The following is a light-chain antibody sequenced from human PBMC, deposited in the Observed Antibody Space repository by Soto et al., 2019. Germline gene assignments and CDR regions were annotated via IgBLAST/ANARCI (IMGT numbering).Light chain of an antibody. J-gene: IGKJ4*01. CDR3: QQYSKWPLT. V-gene: IGKV3-15*01. CDR1: QSVYSN. CDR2: GAS. Sequence: EIVMTQSPATLSVSPGERATLSCRASQSVYSNLAWYQQKPGQPPRLLIYGASTRATGIPARFSGSGSGTEFTLTISSLQSEDFAVYYCQQYSKWPLTFGGGTKVEVK.